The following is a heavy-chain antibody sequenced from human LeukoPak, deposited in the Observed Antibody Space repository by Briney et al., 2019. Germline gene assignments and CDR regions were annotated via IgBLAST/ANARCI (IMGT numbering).Heavy chain of an antibody. D-gene: IGHD3-22*01. Sequence: GGSVKVSCKASGGTFSSYAIRWVRQAPGQGLEWMGRIIPIFGTANYAQKFQGRVTITTDESTSTAYMELSSLRSEDTAVYYCARVTYYYDSSGYYHDAFDIWGQGTMVTVSS. J-gene: IGHJ3*02. CDR2: IIPIFGTA. CDR1: GGTFSSYA. V-gene: IGHV1-69*05. CDR3: ARVTYYYDSSGYYHDAFDI.